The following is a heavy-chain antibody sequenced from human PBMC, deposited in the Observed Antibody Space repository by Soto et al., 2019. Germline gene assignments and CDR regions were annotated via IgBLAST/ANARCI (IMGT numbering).Heavy chain of an antibody. J-gene: IGHJ4*02. V-gene: IGHV4-31*03. Sequence: SETLSLTCTVSGGSISSGGYYWSWIRQHPGKGLEWIGYIYYSGSTYYNPSLKSRVTISVDTSKNQFSLKLSSVTAADTAVYYCARGGGSVVVPAAMPGSPFDYWGQGTLVTVSS. D-gene: IGHD2-2*01. CDR1: GGSISSGGYY. CDR2: IYYSGST. CDR3: ARGGGSVVVPAAMPGSPFDY.